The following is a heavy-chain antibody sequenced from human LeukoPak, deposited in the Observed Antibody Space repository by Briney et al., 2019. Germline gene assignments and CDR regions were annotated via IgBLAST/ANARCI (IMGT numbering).Heavy chain of an antibody. J-gene: IGHJ4*02. Sequence: PSETLSLTCTVSGGSISSYYWSWIRQPAGRGLEWIGRIYTSGSTNYNPSLKSRVTMSVDTSKNQFSLKLSSVTAADTAVYYCARSDSFWYSSGWFDYWGQGTLVTVSS. D-gene: IGHD6-19*01. CDR3: ARSDSFWYSSGWFDY. CDR2: IYTSGST. V-gene: IGHV4-4*07. CDR1: GGSISSYY.